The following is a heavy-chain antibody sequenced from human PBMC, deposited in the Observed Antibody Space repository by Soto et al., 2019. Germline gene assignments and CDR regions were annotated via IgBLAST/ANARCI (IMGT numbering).Heavy chain of an antibody. V-gene: IGHV4-61*01. CDR3: ARVATGDFWSGYPVLSNYFDY. CDR1: GGSVSSGSYY. J-gene: IGHJ4*02. CDR2: IYYSGST. D-gene: IGHD3-3*01. Sequence: QVQLQESGPGLVKPSETLSLTCTVSGGSVSSGSYYWSWIRQPPGKGLEWIGYIYYSGSTNYNPSLKSRVTISVDTSKNQFSLKLSSVTAADTAVYYCARVATGDFWSGYPVLSNYFDYWGQGTMVTVSS.